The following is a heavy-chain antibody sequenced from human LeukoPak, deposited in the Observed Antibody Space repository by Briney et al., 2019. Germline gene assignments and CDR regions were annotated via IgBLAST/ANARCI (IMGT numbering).Heavy chain of an antibody. CDR2: ISWNSGSI. V-gene: IGHV3-9*01. D-gene: IGHD6-19*01. CDR3: ARVDSSGWYVPSWDY. CDR1: GFTFDDYA. J-gene: IGHJ4*02. Sequence: GGSLRLSCAASGFTFDDYAMHWVRQAPGKGLEWVSGISWNSGSIGYADSVKGRFTISRDNAKNSLYLQMNSLRAEDTAVYYCARVDSSGWYVPSWDYWGQGTLVTVSS.